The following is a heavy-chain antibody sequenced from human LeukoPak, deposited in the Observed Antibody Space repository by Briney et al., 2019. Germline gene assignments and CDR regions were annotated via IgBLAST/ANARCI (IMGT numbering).Heavy chain of an antibody. CDR1: GFTFDDYA. D-gene: IGHD6-19*01. V-gene: IGHV3-9*01. CDR3: ASLSGAVAGRDPFDY. Sequence: GGSLRLSCAASGFTFDDYAMHWVRQAPGKGLEWVSGISWNSGSIGYADSVKGRFTISRDNAKNSLYLQMNSLRAEDTAVYYCASLSGAVAGRDPFDYWGQGTLVTVSS. CDR2: ISWNSGSI. J-gene: IGHJ4*02.